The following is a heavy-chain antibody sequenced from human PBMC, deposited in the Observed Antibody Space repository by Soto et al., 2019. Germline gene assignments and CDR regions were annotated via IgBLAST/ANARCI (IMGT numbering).Heavy chain of an antibody. J-gene: IGHJ4*02. CDR2: IYYDGST. CDR3: AKVVVAATRHTDFDS. V-gene: IGHV4-39*02. Sequence: SETLSLTCTVSGGSINSNNYYWAWIRQPPGKGLAWIASIYYDGSTYYNPSLKSRVSISVDTSKNHFSLKLSSATAADTAVYYCAKVVVAATRHTDFDSWGQGNLVTVS. D-gene: IGHD2-15*01. CDR1: GGSINSNNYY.